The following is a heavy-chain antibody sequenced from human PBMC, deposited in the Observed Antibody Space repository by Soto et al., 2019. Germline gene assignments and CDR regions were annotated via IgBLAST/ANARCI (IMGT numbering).Heavy chain of an antibody. CDR2: INSDGSST. D-gene: IGHD5-12*01. CDR3: ARDRVNSGYSDTGFDP. J-gene: IGHJ5*02. V-gene: IGHV3-74*01. CDR1: GFTFSSYW. Sequence: GGSLRLSCAASGFTFSSYWMHWVRQAPGKGLVWVSRINSDGSSTTYADSVKGRFTISRDNAKNNLYLQTNSLRAEDTAVYYCARDRVNSGYSDTGFDPWGQGTPVTVSS.